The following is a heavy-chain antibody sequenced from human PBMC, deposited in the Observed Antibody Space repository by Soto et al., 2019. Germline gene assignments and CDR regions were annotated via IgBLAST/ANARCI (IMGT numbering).Heavy chain of an antibody. CDR1: GGSISSSSYY. V-gene: IGHV4-39*01. Sequence: QLQLQESGPGLVKPSETLSLTCTVSGGSISSSSYYWGWIRQPPGKGLEWIGSIYYSGSTYYNPSLKSRVTISVDTSKNQFSLKLSSVTAADTAVYYCARSVAGDAFDIWGQGTMVTVSS. CDR2: IYYSGST. J-gene: IGHJ3*02. CDR3: ARSVAGDAFDI. D-gene: IGHD6-19*01.